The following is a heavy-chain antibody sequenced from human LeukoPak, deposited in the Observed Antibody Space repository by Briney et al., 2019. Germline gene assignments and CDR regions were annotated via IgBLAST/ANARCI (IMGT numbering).Heavy chain of an antibody. V-gene: IGHV3-48*04. D-gene: IGHD3-10*01. CDR3: ARDGGGSGSYLYYYYMDV. Sequence: AGGSLRLSCAASGFTFSSYSMNWVRQAPGKGLEWVSYISSSSSTIYYADSVKGRFTISRDNAKNSLYLQMNSLRAEDTAVYYCARDGGGSGSYLYYYYMDVWGKGTTVTVSS. CDR2: ISSSSSTI. CDR1: GFTFSSYS. J-gene: IGHJ6*03.